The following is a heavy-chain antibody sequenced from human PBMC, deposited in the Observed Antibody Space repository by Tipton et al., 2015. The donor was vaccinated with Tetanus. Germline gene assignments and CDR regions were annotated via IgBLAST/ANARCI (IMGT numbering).Heavy chain of an antibody. CDR2: IKQDGNEK. Sequence: SLRLSCAASGFDFRSDWMTWVRQAPGKGLEWVANIKQDGNEKYHVDSVKGRFTISRDNGKNLLYLQMNSLRVEDTAVYYCARDFSYYFDSKSGFDYWGQGTLVTVSS. V-gene: IGHV3-7*03. CDR3: ARDFSYYFDSKSGFDY. CDR1: GFDFRSDW. D-gene: IGHD3-22*01. J-gene: IGHJ4*02.